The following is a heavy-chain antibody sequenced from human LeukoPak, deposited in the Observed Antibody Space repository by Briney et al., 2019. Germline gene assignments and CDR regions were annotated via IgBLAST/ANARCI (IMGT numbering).Heavy chain of an antibody. CDR3: AKVDYDGSGYYDY. V-gene: IGHV3-23*01. CDR2: VSGSGDRT. CDR1: GFTFSNYW. J-gene: IGHJ4*02. D-gene: IGHD3-22*01. Sequence: PGGSLRLSCGASGFTFSNYWMSWVRQAPVKGLEWVASVSGSGDRTDYTDSVKGRFTISRDNFKNTLYLQMNSLRAEDTAVYYCAKVDYDGSGYYDYWGQGTLVAVSS.